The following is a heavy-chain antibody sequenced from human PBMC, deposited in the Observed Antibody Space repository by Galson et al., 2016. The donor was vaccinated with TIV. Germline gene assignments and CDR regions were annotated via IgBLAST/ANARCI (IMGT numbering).Heavy chain of an antibody. J-gene: IGHJ4*02. D-gene: IGHD3-10*01. CDR3: ARGRGYSFGSGSSYFDY. CDR1: GGIFSNFV. V-gene: IGHV1-69*06. CDR2: INPIFGTA. Sequence: SVKVSCKASGGIFSNFVISWVRQAPGQALEWMGSINPIFGTANYAQKFQGRVTITADTSTSTFYMDLSSLRSEDTAIYYCARGRGYSFGSGSSYFDYWGQGSLVTVSS.